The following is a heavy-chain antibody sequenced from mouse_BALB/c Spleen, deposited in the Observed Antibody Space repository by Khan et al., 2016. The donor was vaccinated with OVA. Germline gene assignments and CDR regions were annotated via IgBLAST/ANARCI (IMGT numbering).Heavy chain of an antibody. CDR1: GYPFTSYY. Sequence: EVQLQQSGPELMKPGASVKISCKASGYPFTSYYIHWVIQSHGKSLEWIGYIDPFSGDTTYNQKFKGRATLTVDKSSSTAYIHLSNLTSEDSAVYYCTRHGYVAWFTYWGQGTLVTVSA. CDR2: IDPFSGDT. D-gene: IGHD2-2*01. J-gene: IGHJ3*01. V-gene: IGHV1S135*01. CDR3: TRHGYVAWFTY.